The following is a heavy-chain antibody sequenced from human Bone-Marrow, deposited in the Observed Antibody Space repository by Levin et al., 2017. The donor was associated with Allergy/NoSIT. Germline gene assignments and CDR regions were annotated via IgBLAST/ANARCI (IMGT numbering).Heavy chain of an antibody. CDR1: GFTFSNYY. CDR3: ASGISGRRGAFDI. V-gene: IGHV3-74*01. Sequence: ETLSLTCAASGFTFSNYYMHWVRQAPGKGLVWVSRINNDGSSTSYADSVKGRITISRDNAKNTLYLQMNSLRAEDTAIYYCASGISGRRGAFDIWGQGTRVTVSS. CDR2: INNDGSST. D-gene: IGHD1-20*01. J-gene: IGHJ3*02.